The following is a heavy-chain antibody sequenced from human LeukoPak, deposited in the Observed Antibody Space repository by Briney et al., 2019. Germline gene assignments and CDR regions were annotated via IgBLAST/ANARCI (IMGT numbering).Heavy chain of an antibody. J-gene: IGHJ4*02. CDR3: AREGSSSWYPQVDY. CDR2: IYSSGST. CDR1: GGSISSYY. Sequence: SETLSLTCTVSGGSISSYYWSWIRQPARKGLEWIGRIYSSGSTNYNPSLKSRVTMSVDTSKNQFSLKLSSVTAADTAVYYCAREGSSSWYPQVDYWGQGTLVTVSS. V-gene: IGHV4-4*07. D-gene: IGHD6-13*01.